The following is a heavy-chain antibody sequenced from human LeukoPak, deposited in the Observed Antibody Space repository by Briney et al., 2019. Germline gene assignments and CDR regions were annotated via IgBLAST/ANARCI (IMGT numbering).Heavy chain of an antibody. D-gene: IGHD2-2*01. CDR2: ISGSGGST. Sequence: GVLRLSCAASGFTFSSYAMSWVRQAPGKGLEWASAISGSGGSTYYADSVKGRFTISRDNSKNTLYLQMNSLRAEDTAVYYCAKDQGVVPFDYWGQGTLVTVSS. CDR1: GFTFSSYA. J-gene: IGHJ4*02. CDR3: AKDQGVVPFDY. V-gene: IGHV3-23*01.